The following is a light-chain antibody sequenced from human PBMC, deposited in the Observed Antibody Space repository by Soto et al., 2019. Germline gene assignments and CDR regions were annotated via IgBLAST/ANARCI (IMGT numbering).Light chain of an antibody. CDR1: QSVTSNS. CDR3: QQYGTSPCT. V-gene: IGKV3-20*01. CDR2: GSS. J-gene: IGKJ2*02. Sequence: EIVLTQSPGTLSLSSGERATLSCRASQSVTSNSLAWYQQRPGQPPRLLIYGSSSRATGIPDRFSGSGSGTDFTLIISRLEPEDFAMYYCQQYGTSPCTFGQGTRLEIK.